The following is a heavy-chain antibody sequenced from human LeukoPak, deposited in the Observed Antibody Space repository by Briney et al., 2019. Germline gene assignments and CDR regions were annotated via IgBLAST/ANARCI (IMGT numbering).Heavy chain of an antibody. Sequence: GGSLRLSCAASGFTFSSYWMSWVRQAPGKGLEWVAGISGSGGSTRYADSAKGRFTISRDNSKNTLYLEMNSLRAEDTAVYFCAKERRSGGSCSDYWGQGTLVTVSS. CDR2: ISGSGGST. J-gene: IGHJ4*02. CDR1: GFTFSSYW. D-gene: IGHD2-15*01. V-gene: IGHV3-23*01. CDR3: AKERRSGGSCSDY.